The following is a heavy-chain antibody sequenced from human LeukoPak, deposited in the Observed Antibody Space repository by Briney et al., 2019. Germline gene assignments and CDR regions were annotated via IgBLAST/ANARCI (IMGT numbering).Heavy chain of an antibody. V-gene: IGHV3-21*01. CDR2: ISSSSSNI. CDR1: GFTFTSYS. D-gene: IGHD1-26*01. CDR3: ANPVATADY. Sequence: PGGSLRLSCAASGFTFTSYSMNWVRQAPGKGLEWVSSISSSSSNIYYADSVKGRFTISRDNAKNSLDLQMNSLRAEDTAVYYCANPVATADYWGQGTLVTVSS. J-gene: IGHJ4*02.